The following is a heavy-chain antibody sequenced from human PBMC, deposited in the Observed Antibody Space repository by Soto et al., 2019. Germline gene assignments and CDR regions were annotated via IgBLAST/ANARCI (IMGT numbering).Heavy chain of an antibody. Sequence: SETLSLTCTVSGGSISSYYWSWIRQPPGKGLEWIGYIYYSGSTNYNPSLKSRVTISIDTSRNQFSLQLSSVTAADTAVYYCARTPRVVSNCYGCPGHMDVWGKGTTVTVSS. CDR3: ARTPRVVSNCYGCPGHMDV. J-gene: IGHJ6*03. CDR2: IYYSGST. V-gene: IGHV4-59*01. D-gene: IGHD2-2*01. CDR1: GGSISSYY.